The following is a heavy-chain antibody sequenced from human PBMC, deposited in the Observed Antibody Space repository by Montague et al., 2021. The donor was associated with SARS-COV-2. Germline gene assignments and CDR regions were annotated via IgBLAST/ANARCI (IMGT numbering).Heavy chain of an antibody. D-gene: IGHD2-15*01. CDR3: AGIKPGRPFGGFDA. CDR2: ISYSGIS. Sequence: SETLSLTCTVSGGSISSYYWTWIRQPPGKGLEWIGYISYSGISNYNPSLKGRVTISLDTSKYQFSLKLTSVTAADTAVYYCAGIKPGRPFGGFDAWGQGTLVTVSS. J-gene: IGHJ5*02. V-gene: IGHV4-59*01. CDR1: GGSISSYY.